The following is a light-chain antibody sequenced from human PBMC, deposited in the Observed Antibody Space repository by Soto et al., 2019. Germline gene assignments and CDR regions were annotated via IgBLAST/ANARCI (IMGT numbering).Light chain of an antibody. V-gene: IGLV1-47*02. J-gene: IGLJ3*02. Sequence: QSVLTQPPSASGTPGQRVTISCSGSSSNIGSNYVYWYQQLPGTAPKLLIYSHNYRPSGVPDRFSASKSGTSASLAISGLRSEDEAAYYCSAWDDSLSGWVFGGGTKLTVL. CDR1: SSNIGSNY. CDR3: SAWDDSLSGWV. CDR2: SHN.